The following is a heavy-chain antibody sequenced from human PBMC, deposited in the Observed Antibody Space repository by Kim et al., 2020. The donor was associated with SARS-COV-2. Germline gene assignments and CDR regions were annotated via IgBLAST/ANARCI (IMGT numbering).Heavy chain of an antibody. J-gene: IGHJ6*02. CDR3: AKQGYIFELNTCYGMDL. D-gene: IGHD5-12*01. Sequence: LKGRFTVSKDYSQNTLNLQMNSLTAEDTAVYYCAKQGYIFELNTCYGMDLWGQGTTVTVSS. V-gene: IGHV3-30*02.